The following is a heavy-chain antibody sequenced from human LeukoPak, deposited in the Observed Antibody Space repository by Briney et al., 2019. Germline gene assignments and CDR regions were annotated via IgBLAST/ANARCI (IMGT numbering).Heavy chain of an antibody. D-gene: IGHD3-22*01. J-gene: IGHJ4*02. CDR2: INYSGST. Sequence: SETLSLTCTVSGGSIRSSSYYWGWIRLHPGKGLEWIGSINYSGSTYYNPSLKSRVTISVDTPKNQFSLKLSSVTAADTAVYYCARLMDYYDSSGYETVGLFDYWGQGTLVTVSS. CDR1: GGSIRSSSYY. CDR3: ARLMDYYDSSGYETVGLFDY. V-gene: IGHV4-39*01.